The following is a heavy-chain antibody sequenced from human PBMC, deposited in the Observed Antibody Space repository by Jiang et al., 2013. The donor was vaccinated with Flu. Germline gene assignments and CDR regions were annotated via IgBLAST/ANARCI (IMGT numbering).Heavy chain of an antibody. CDR1: GDSISSHDW. CDR2: IYHGGSA. V-gene: IGHV4-4*02. CDR3: TRNGYYCLDV. J-gene: IGHJ6*03. D-gene: IGHD2-8*01. Sequence: GPGLVKPSGTLSLTCAVSGDSISSHDWWSWVRQPPGEALEWIGEIYHGGSANYNPSLKSRVTISVDKSKNQFSLQLSSVTAADTAVYYCTRNGYYCLDVWGKGTTVTVSS.